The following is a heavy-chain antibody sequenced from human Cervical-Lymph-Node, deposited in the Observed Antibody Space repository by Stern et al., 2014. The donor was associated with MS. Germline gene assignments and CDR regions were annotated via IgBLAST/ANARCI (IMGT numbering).Heavy chain of an antibody. V-gene: IGHV4-59*01. D-gene: IGHD3-3*01. CDR2: IYYSGST. CDR3: ATFGDFWSGSHNWFDP. Sequence: QLQLQESGPGLVKPSETLSLTCTVSGGSISSYCWSWIRQPPGKGLEWIGYIYYSGSTNYNPSLKSRVTISVDTSKNQFSLKLSSVTAADTAVYYCATFGDFWSGSHNWFDPWGQGTLVTVSS. CDR1: GGSISSYC. J-gene: IGHJ5*02.